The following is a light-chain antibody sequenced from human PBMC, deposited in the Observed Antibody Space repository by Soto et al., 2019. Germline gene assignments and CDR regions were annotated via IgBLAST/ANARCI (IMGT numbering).Light chain of an antibody. J-gene: IGLJ1*01. CDR1: SSNIGAGYD. Sequence: SVLTQPASVSGAPGQSVTISCTGSSSNIGAGYDVHWYQQLPGTAPKLLISGNSNRPSGVPDRCSGSKSRTSAALAITGREAEDEADFYCQSHDSSLSAYVFGTGTKVTGL. CDR3: QSHDSSLSAYV. V-gene: IGLV1-40*01. CDR2: GNS.